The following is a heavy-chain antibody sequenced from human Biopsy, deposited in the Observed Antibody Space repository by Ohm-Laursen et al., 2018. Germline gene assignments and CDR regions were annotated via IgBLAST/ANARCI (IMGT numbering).Heavy chain of an antibody. J-gene: IGHJ4*02. Sequence: SETLSLTWPVSGGSISDSTYHWGWIRQSPGKGLEWIGNIYYSGNTDYSPSLKSRVTISVDTSINQFSLKLRSVTAADTAVYYCARQVDFWSGYVDYWGQGTLVAVSS. CDR1: GGSISDSTYH. V-gene: IGHV4-39*01. CDR3: ARQVDFWSGYVDY. D-gene: IGHD3-3*01. CDR2: IYYSGNT.